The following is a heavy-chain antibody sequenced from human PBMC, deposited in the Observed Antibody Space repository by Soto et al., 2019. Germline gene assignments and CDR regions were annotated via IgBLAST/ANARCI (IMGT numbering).Heavy chain of an antibody. D-gene: IGHD3-10*01. V-gene: IGHV3-48*02. Sequence: EVQLVESGGGLVQPGGSLRLSCAASGFTFSTYSMHWVRQAPGKGLAWVSYISRSSITIYYADSVKGRFTISRDNAKNSLYLQMNSLRDEDTAVYDCARDPSYRGVQDYWGQGTLVIVSS. J-gene: IGHJ4*02. CDR1: GFTFSTYS. CDR3: ARDPSYRGVQDY. CDR2: ISRSSITI.